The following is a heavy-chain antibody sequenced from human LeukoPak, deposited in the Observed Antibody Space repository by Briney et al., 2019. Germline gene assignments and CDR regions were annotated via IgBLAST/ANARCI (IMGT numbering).Heavy chain of an antibody. CDR3: ARQGGIASEYFQH. Sequence: SETLPLTCTVSGGSISSSSYYWGWIRQPPGKGLEWIGSIYYSGSTYYNPSLKSRVTISVDTSKNQFSLKLSSVTAADTAVYYCARQGGIASEYFQHWGQGTLVTVSS. CDR1: GGSISSSSYY. J-gene: IGHJ1*01. V-gene: IGHV4-39*01. CDR2: IYYSGST. D-gene: IGHD6-13*01.